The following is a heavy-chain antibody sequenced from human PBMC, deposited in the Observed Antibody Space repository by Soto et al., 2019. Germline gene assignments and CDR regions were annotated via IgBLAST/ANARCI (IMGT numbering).Heavy chain of an antibody. D-gene: IGHD3-3*01. CDR2: IYYSGST. CDR3: ARIQILGVVNWFDP. CDR1: GGFISSSSYY. Sequence: XETLCLTCTVSGGFISSSSYYWCWIRRPPGKGLEWIGSIYYSGSTYYNPSLKSRVTISVDTSKNQFSLKLSSVTAADTAVYYCARIQILGVVNWFDPCGQGTLVTLSS. J-gene: IGHJ5*02. V-gene: IGHV4-39*01.